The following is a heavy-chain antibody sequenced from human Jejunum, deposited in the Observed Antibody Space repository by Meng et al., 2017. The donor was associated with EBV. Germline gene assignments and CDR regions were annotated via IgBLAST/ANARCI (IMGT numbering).Heavy chain of an antibody. J-gene: IGHJ4*02. CDR2: SYFSGNT. CDR1: GGSISNSIYY. V-gene: IGHV4-39*01. CDR3: AKTLGDFWSGGLDC. Sequence: QLHRQESGPGLVKPSDTLSLPCTVSGGSISNSIYYWGWIRQPPGKVLEWIGSSYFSGNTYYNPSLKSRVSVSVDTSKNQFSLKLTSVTAADTAVYYCAKTLGDFWSGGLDCWGQGTLVTVSS. D-gene: IGHD3-3*01.